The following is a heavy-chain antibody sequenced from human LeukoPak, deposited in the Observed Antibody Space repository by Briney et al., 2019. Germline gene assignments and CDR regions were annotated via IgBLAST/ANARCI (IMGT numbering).Heavy chain of an antibody. V-gene: IGHV3-21*01. J-gene: IGHJ4*02. Sequence: GGSLRLSCAASGFTFSSYSMNWVRQAPGKGLEWVSSISSSSTYIYYADSLKGRFTISGDNAKNSLYLQMNSLRAEDTAVYYCARDGYYDSSGFFDYWGQGTLVTVSS. CDR1: GFTFSSYS. CDR2: ISSSSTYI. D-gene: IGHD3-22*01. CDR3: ARDGYYDSSGFFDY.